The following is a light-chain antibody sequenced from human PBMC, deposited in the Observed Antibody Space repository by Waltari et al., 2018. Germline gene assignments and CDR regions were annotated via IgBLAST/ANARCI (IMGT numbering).Light chain of an antibody. CDR2: EVS. CDR3: CSYAGDYSWI. V-gene: IGLV2-11*01. Sequence: QSAPTQPRPVAGSPGQSVTISCTGAGSAVGGYLYVSWYQQHPGKAPKLMLDEVSKRPSGVPDRFSGSKSGNTASLTISGLQAEDEADYYCCSYAGDYSWIFGGGTKVTVL. J-gene: IGLJ2*01. CDR1: GSAVGGYLY.